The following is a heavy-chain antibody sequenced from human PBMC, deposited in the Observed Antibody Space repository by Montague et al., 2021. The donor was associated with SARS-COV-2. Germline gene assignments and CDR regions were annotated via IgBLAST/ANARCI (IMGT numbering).Heavy chain of an antibody. J-gene: IGHJ5*02. CDR2: ITCNRSYI. CDR1: GFIFSSYS. V-gene: IGHV3-21*01. D-gene: IGHD6-19*01. Sequence: SLRLSCAASGFIFSSYSMHWVRQAPGKGLEWVSSITCNRSYIYYADSVKGRFTISRDNAKNLLYLHMNSLRPEDTAVYYCARDLPSSLLGIAVAGPFDLWGQGTLVTVSS. CDR3: ARDLPSSLLGIAVAGPFDL.